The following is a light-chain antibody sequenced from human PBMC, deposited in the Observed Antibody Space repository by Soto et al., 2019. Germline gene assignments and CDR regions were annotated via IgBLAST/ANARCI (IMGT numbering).Light chain of an antibody. CDR2: WAS. J-gene: IGKJ1*01. Sequence: DIVMTQSPDSLAVSLGERATINCKSSQSVLSSSNNKNFLTWYQQKPGQPPKLLISWASTRESGVPSRFSGSGSGTDFTLTISSLQPKDFATYYCQQSYSTPQTFGQGTKVDIK. V-gene: IGKV4-1*01. CDR1: QSVLSSSNNKNF. CDR3: QQSYSTPQT.